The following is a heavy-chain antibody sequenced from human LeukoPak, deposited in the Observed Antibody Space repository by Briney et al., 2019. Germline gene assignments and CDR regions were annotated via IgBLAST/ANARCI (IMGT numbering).Heavy chain of an antibody. CDR1: GFTFNNYA. Sequence: GGPLRLCCAASGFTFNNYAMSWVRQAPGKGLEWVSAISGFADNTYYADSVKGRFTISRDNSKNTLYLQMNSLGAEDTALYYCAKDLSLRGYSAFDSCGQGTLVTVSS. CDR3: AKDLSLRGYSAFDS. D-gene: IGHD5-12*01. CDR2: ISGFADNT. J-gene: IGHJ5*01. V-gene: IGHV3-23*01.